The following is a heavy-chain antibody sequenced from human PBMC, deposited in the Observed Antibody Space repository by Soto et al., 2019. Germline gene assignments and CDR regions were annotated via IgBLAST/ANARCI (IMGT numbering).Heavy chain of an antibody. Sequence: QVQLVESGGGVFQPGRSLRLSCTASGFTFSNYGMHWVRQAPGKGLVWVAVIWYDGSNKYYADSVKGRFTISRDNSKNRLYLQMNTLRAEDTAVYYFARPYSSSWVVFDNWGQGTLVTVSS. D-gene: IGHD6-13*01. CDR1: GFTFSNYG. V-gene: IGHV3-33*01. CDR2: IWYDGSNK. CDR3: ARPYSSSWVVFDN. J-gene: IGHJ4*02.